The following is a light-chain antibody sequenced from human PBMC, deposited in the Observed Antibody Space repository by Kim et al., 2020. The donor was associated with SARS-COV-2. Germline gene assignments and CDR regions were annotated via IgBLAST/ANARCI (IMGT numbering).Light chain of an antibody. V-gene: IGLV1-40*01. CDR2: GNS. CDR3: QSYDSSLSGVV. J-gene: IGLJ2*01. CDR1: SSNIGAGYD. Sequence: QSVLTQPPSVSGAPGQRVIISCTGSSSNIGAGYDVHWYQQLPGTAPKVLIYGNSNRPSGVPDRFSGSKSGTSASLAITGLQAEDEADYYCQSYDSSLSGVVFGGGTKLTVL.